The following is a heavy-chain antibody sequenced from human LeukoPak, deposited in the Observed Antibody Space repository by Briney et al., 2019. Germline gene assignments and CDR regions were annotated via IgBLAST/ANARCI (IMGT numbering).Heavy chain of an antibody. CDR2: INPSGGST. D-gene: IGHD3/OR15-3a*01. J-gene: IGHJ3*02. V-gene: IGHV1-46*01. Sequence: ASVKVSCKASGYTFISYYIHWVRQAPGQGLEWMGIINPSGGSTSYAQKFQGRVTMTRDTSTSTVYMELSSLRSEDTAVYYCAREGLWAAAFDIWGQGTMVTVSS. CDR3: AREGLWAAAFDI. CDR1: GYTFISYY.